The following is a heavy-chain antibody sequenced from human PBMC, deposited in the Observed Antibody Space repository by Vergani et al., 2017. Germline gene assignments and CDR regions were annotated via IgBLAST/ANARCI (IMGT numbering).Heavy chain of an antibody. V-gene: IGHV4-34*01. J-gene: IGHJ6*02. CDR3: ARTYSSSWYYYYYGMDV. CDR2: IYYSGST. D-gene: IGHD6-13*01. Sequence: QVQLQQWGAGLLKPSETLSLTCAVYGGSFSGYYWSWIRQPPGKGLEWIGSIYYSGSTYYNPSLKSRVTISVDTSKNQFSLKLSSVTAADTAVYYCARTYSSSWYYYYYGMDVWGQGTTVTVSS. CDR1: GGSFSGYY.